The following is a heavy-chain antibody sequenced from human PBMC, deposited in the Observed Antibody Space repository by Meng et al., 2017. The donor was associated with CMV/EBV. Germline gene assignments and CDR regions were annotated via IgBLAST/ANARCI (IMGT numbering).Heavy chain of an antibody. CDR3: TTIPSDYDFWSGYY. D-gene: IGHD3-3*01. V-gene: IGHV3-15*01. CDR2: IKSQSDGGTP. Sequence: GFPFSIAWMSCVRQAPGHGLHWVVRIKSQSDGGTPAYAAPVKGRFTISSDDSKNTLYLQMNSLKTEDTAVYYCTTIPSDYDFWSGYYWGQGTLVTVSS. CDR1: GFPFSIAW. J-gene: IGHJ4*02.